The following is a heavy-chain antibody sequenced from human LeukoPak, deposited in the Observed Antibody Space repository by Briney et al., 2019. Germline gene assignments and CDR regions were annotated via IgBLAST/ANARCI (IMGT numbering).Heavy chain of an antibody. V-gene: IGHV3-15*01. J-gene: IGHJ4*02. CDR2: IQTKTDGGTT. CDR1: GFTFSSYG. CDR3: TTVWYTSNTGF. Sequence: GRSLRLSCAASGFTFSSYGMHWVRQAPGKGLEWVGRIQTKTDGGTTDYAAAVKGRFIMSRDDSKNTLYLQMNSLQPEDTAVYYCTTVWYTSNTGFWGQGTLVTVSS. D-gene: IGHD6-19*01.